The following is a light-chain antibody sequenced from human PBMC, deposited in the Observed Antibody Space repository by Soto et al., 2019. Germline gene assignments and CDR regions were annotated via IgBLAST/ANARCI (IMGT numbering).Light chain of an antibody. CDR2: DAS. V-gene: IGKV1-13*02. Sequence: AIQLTQSPSSLSASVGDRVTITCRASQGFSSGLAWFQQKPGKAPKLLIYDASTLESGVPSRFSGSESGTDFTLTISGRQPEDFATYYCQQFDTSSIIFGQGTRLEIK. CDR1: QGFSSG. CDR3: QQFDTSSII. J-gene: IGKJ5*01.